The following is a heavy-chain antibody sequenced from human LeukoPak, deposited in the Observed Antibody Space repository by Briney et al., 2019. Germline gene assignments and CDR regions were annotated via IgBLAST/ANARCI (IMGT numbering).Heavy chain of an antibody. CDR3: ARGGAAGSFDY. CDR1: GFTVSSNY. J-gene: IGHJ4*02. CDR2: IYSGGTT. D-gene: IGHD6-13*01. V-gene: IGHV3-66*01. Sequence: GGSLRLSCAASGFTVSSNYMSWVRQAPGKGLEWVSVIYSGGTTYYADSVKGRFTISRDNSKNTLYLQMNSLRAEDTAVYFCARGGAAGSFDYWGQGSLVTVSS.